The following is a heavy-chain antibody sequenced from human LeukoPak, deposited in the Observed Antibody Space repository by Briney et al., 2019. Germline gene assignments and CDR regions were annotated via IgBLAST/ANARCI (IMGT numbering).Heavy chain of an antibody. CDR2: IYDSDGST. J-gene: IGHJ4*02. CDR1: GDSISSGSYF. CDR3: AREFSWSGFFDY. Sequence: PSETLSLTCTVSGDSISSGSYFWTWIRQPPGKGLEWIGHIYDSDGSTNYNPSLKSRVTMSVDTSRNQFSLKLTSVTAADTAIYYCAREFSWSGFFDYWGQGTLGTVSS. D-gene: IGHD3-3*01. V-gene: IGHV4-61*01.